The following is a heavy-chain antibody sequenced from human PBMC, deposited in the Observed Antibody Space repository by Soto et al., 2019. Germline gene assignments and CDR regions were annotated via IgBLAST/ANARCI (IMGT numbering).Heavy chain of an antibody. D-gene: IGHD3-16*01. CDR1: GYSFTSYW. CDR3: ATAIGHSKRIMITFGGVLR. Sequence: GESLKISCKGSGYSFTSYWIGWVRQMPGKGLEWMGIIYPGDSDTRYSPSFQGQVTISADKSISTAYLQWSSLKASDTAMYYCATAIGHSKRIMITFGGVLRWGQGTMVTVSS. J-gene: IGHJ3*01. V-gene: IGHV5-51*01. CDR2: IYPGDSDT.